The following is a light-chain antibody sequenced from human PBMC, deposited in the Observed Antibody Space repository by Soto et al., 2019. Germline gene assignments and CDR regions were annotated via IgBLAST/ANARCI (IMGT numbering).Light chain of an antibody. CDR2: EVR. J-gene: IGLJ1*01. CDR3: NSYTTLSNRV. CDR1: MRDVGAYNL. Sequence: QSALTQPASVSGSAGQSITISCSGTMRDVGAYNLVSWYQQHPGTAPKLIIYEVRNRPSGISSRFSGSRSGNTASLTISGLQAEDEANYYCNSYTTLSNRVFGTGTKAPS. V-gene: IGLV2-14*01.